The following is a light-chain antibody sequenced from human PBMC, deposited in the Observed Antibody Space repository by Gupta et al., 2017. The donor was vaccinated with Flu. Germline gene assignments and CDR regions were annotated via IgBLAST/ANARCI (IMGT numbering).Light chain of an antibody. CDR1: QSLRHSDGKNY. CDR3: KQSIQFPFT. V-gene: IGKV2D-29*02. J-gene: IGKJ4*01. Sequence: DIVITQTPFSVSVSPGQPTSISCRSSQSLRHSDGKNYLYWYFQRPEQSPQLLIYESSNRCYGVPDSISGRGWGTEFTLNFSREEDEDVGKYYCKQSIQFPFTFGRGTKVEIK. CDR2: ESS.